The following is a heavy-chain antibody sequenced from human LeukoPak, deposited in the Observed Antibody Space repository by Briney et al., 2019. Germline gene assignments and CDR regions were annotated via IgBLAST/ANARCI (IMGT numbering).Heavy chain of an antibody. J-gene: IGHJ4*02. Sequence: PSETLSLTCGVSGYSISSNYYWGWIRQPPGKGLEWIGSIYHSGTTKYNPSLQSRVTISVDTSKNQFSLRLTSVTAVDTGVYFCARATYYDFWGGYRLGFDYWGQGTLVTVSS. D-gene: IGHD3-3*01. V-gene: IGHV4-38-2*01. CDR1: GYSISSNYY. CDR3: ARATYYDFWGGYRLGFDY. CDR2: IYHSGTT.